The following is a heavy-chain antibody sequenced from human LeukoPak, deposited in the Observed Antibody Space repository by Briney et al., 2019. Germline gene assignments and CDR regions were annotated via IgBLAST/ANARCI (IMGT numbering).Heavy chain of an antibody. CDR1: GYTFTGYY. J-gene: IGHJ3*02. CDR2: INPNSGGT. V-gene: IGHV1-2*02. Sequence: ASVKVSCKASGYTFTGYYMHWVRQAPGQGLEWMGWINPNSGGTNYAQKFQGRVTMTRNTSISTAYMELSSLRSEDTAVYYCARGRGSGSYYDDAFDIWGQGTMVTVSS. CDR3: ARGRGSGSYYDDAFDI. D-gene: IGHD3-10*01.